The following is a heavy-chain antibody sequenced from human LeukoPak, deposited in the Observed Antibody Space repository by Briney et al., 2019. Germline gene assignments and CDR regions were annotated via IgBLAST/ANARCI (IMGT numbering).Heavy chain of an antibody. CDR1: GLTFSSNW. D-gene: IGHD3-3*01. Sequence: PGGSLRLSCAASGLTFSSNWMHWARQAPGKGLVWVSRINSDGSSTSYADSVKGRFTISRDNARNTLYLQMNSLRAEDTAVYYCVRAGGVAIINYYYYMDVWGKGTTVTVSS. CDR3: VRAGGVAIINYYYYMDV. V-gene: IGHV3-74*01. J-gene: IGHJ6*03. CDR2: INSDGSST.